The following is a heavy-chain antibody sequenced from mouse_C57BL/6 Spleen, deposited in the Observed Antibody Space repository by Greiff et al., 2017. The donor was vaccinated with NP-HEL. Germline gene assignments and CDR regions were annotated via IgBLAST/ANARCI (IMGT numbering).Heavy chain of an antibody. J-gene: IGHJ3*01. CDR2: IYPRSGNT. CDR1: GYTFTSYG. D-gene: IGHD3-2*02. V-gene: IGHV1-81*01. CDR3: ARREENSSGPWFAY. Sequence: QVQLQQSGAELARPGASVKLSCKASGYTFTSYGISWVKQRTGQGLEWIGEIYPRSGNTYYNEKFKGKATLTADKSSSTAYMELRSLTSEDSAVYFCARREENSSGPWFAYWGQGTLGTVSA.